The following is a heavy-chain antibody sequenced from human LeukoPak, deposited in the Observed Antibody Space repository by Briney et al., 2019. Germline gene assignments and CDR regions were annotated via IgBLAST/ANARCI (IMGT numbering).Heavy chain of an antibody. CDR3: AKTVTTQAYYWYFDL. V-gene: IGHV3-23*01. CDR2: IGGSGQNT. CDR1: GFTFSIYA. D-gene: IGHD4-17*01. Sequence: GGSLRLSCAASGFTFSIYAMGWVRQAPGKGLEWVSAIGGSGQNTNYADSVKGRFTISRDNSRNTLYLDMNILRAEDTAVYYCAKTVTTQAYYWYFDLWGRGTLVTVSS. J-gene: IGHJ2*01.